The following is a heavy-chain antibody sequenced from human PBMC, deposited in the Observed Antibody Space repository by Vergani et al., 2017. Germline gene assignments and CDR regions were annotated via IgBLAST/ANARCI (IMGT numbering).Heavy chain of an antibody. V-gene: IGHV4-30-2*03. CDR2: IYYSGLT. CDR3: ARQRPGSGWSPGDFDD. J-gene: IGHJ4*02. CDR1: GDSITNGGFS. Sequence: QLQLQESGSGLVKPSQTLSLTCAVSGDSITNGGFSWNWIRQPPGKGPEWIGSIYYSGLTYYNPSLKSRVAISVDTSKNQFSLKVTSVTAADTAVYFCARQRPGSGWSPGDFDDWGQGILVTVSS. D-gene: IGHD6-19*01.